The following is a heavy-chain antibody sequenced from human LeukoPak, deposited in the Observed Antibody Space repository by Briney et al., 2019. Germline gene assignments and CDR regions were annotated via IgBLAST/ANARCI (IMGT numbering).Heavy chain of an antibody. Sequence: VASVKVSCKASGYTFTGYYMHWVRQAPGQGLEWMGWINPNSGGTNYAQKFQGWVTMTRDTSISTAYMELSRLRSEDTAVYYCARDLGYSNQEGLEDYWGQGTLVTVSS. D-gene: IGHD4-11*01. CDR3: ARDLGYSNQEGLEDY. CDR2: INPNSGGT. J-gene: IGHJ4*02. CDR1: GYTFTGYY. V-gene: IGHV1-2*04.